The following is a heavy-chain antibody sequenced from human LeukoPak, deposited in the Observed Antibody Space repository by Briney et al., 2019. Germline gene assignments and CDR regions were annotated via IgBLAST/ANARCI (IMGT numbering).Heavy chain of an antibody. CDR3: AGSTTVTTYAFDI. Sequence: PSETLSLTCTVSGGSISSYYWSWIRQPPGKGLEWIGCIYYSGSTSYNPSLKSRVTISVDTSKNQFSLKLSSVTAADTAVYYCAGSTTVTTYAFDIWGQGTMVTVSS. J-gene: IGHJ3*02. V-gene: IGHV4-59*01. D-gene: IGHD4-11*01. CDR2: IYYSGST. CDR1: GGSISSYY.